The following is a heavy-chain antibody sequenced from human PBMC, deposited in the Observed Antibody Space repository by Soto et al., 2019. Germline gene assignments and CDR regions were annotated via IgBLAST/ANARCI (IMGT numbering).Heavy chain of an antibody. CDR1: GFSLSNVRVG. D-gene: IGHD1-26*01. Sequence: QVTLKESGPVLVKPTETLTLTCTVSGFSLSNVRVGVSWIRQPPGKALEWLAHIFSNDEKSYSTSPKSRLTIPKDTSNSQVVLKMPTMVPVDTATYYCVRSRVAASSGWFDPWGQGTLVTVSS. J-gene: IGHJ5*02. CDR3: VRSRVAASSGWFDP. V-gene: IGHV2-26*01. CDR2: IFSNDEK.